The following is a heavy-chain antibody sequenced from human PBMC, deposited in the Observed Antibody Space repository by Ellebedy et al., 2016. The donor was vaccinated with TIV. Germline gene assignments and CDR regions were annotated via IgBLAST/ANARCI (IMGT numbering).Heavy chain of an antibody. CDR3: TKDGSGMMNF. J-gene: IGHJ4*02. Sequence: GESLKISCAVSGFTFSTSWMSWVRQAPGQGLEWVANMNGDGNERYYVDSVEGRFTISRDNTRNSLYLQMNSLRADDTAVYYCTKDGSGMMNFWGQGTLVTVSS. D-gene: IGHD3-3*01. V-gene: IGHV3-7*01. CDR1: GFTFSTSW. CDR2: MNGDGNER.